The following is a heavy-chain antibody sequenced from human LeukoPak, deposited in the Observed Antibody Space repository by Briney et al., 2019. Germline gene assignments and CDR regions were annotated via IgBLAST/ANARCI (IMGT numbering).Heavy chain of an antibody. D-gene: IGHD3-10*01. Sequence: GGSLRLSCAASGFTFSTNPMSWVRQAPGKGLEWVSAISPDNTYYADSVKGRFTISRDDSKNTVYLQMNSPSAEDTARYYCVKEHVDRAFTRSFKIWGQGAVVTVSS. J-gene: IGHJ3*01. CDR3: VKEHVDRAFTRSFKI. CDR1: GFTFSTNP. CDR2: ISPDNT. V-gene: IGHV3-23*01.